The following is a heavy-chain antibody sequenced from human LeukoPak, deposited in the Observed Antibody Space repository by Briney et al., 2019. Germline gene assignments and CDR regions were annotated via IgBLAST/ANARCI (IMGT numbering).Heavy chain of an antibody. CDR2: IGTAGDT. CDR3: ARGIGYSGSYRFDY. CDR1: GFTFSSYD. D-gene: IGHD1-26*01. V-gene: IGHV3-13*01. J-gene: IGHJ4*02. Sequence: GGSLRLSYAPSGFTFSSYDMPWVRQATGEGLDWVSAIGTAGDTYYPGSVKSRFSISRENANNSLYLQMRSLRAGDTAVYYCARGIGYSGSYRFDYWGQGTLVTVSS.